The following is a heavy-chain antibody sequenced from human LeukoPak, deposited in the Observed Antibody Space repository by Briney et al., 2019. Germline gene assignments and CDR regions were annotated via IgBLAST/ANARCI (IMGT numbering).Heavy chain of an antibody. V-gene: IGHV3-74*01. Sequence: GGSLRLSCTASGFTFSSYDMHWVRQAPGKGLVWVSRINSDGSSTSYADSVKGRFTISRDNAKNTLYLQMNSLRAEDTAVYYCARDLRISYDSSGYYVAGDYWGQGTLVTVSS. D-gene: IGHD3-22*01. CDR1: GFTFSSYD. CDR3: ARDLRISYDSSGYYVAGDY. J-gene: IGHJ4*02. CDR2: INSDGSST.